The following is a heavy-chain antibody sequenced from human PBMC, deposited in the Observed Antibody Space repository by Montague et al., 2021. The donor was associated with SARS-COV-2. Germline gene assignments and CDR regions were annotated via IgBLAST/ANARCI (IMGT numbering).Heavy chain of an antibody. D-gene: IGHD6-13*01. J-gene: IGHJ6*02. CDR2: IYYSGST. Sequence: SETLSLTCTVSGGSISSYYWSWIRQPPGKRLEWIGYIYYSGSTNYNPSLKSRVTISVDTSKNQFSLKLSSVTAADTAVYYCARVGRQQLVRLSGMDVWGQGTTVTVSS. CDR3: ARVGRQQLVRLSGMDV. V-gene: IGHV4-59*12. CDR1: GGSISSYY.